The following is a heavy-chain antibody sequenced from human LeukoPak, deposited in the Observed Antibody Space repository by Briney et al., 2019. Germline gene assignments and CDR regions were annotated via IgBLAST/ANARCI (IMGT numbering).Heavy chain of an antibody. CDR1: GFTVSSNY. CDR3: TKDPNGDYIGAFDP. V-gene: IGHV3-66*01. D-gene: IGHD4-17*01. Sequence: GGSLRLSCAASGFTVSSNYMSWVRQAPGKGLGWVSVIYSGGSTYYADSVKGRFTISRDNAKNTLYLQMNSLRADDTAIYYCTKDPNGDYIGAFDPWGQGTLVTVSS. J-gene: IGHJ5*02. CDR2: IYSGGST.